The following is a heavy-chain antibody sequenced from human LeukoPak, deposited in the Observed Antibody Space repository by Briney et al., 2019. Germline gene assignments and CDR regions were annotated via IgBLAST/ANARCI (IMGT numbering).Heavy chain of an antibody. D-gene: IGHD5-18*01. J-gene: IGHJ4*02. Sequence: GGSLRLSCAASGFTFSSYSMNWVRQAPGKGLEWVSYISSSSSTIYYADSVKGRFTISRDNAKNSLYLQVNSLRAEDTAVYYCARDLRGYSYGRSPFDYWGQGTLVTVSS. V-gene: IGHV3-48*01. CDR1: GFTFSSYS. CDR2: ISSSSSTI. CDR3: ARDLRGYSYGRSPFDY.